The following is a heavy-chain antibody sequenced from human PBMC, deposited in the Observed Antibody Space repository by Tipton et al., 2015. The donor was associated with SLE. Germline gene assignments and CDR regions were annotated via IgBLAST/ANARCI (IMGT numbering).Heavy chain of an antibody. J-gene: IGHJ3*01. V-gene: IGHV4-39*07. CDR1: GGSISTGAYY. CDR3: AREARRTWRAFDV. Sequence: TLSLTCTVSGGSISTGAYYWGWIRQPPGKGMEWIGSMHHGGGTFCSPSLKSRVTISLDTSMNQFSLKVMSVTAADTAVYYCAREARRTWRAFDVWGQGTLVTVSS. CDR2: MHHGGGT.